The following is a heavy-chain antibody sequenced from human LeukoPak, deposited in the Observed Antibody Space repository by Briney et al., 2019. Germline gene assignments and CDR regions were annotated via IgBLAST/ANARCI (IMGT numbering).Heavy chain of an antibody. V-gene: IGHV4-31*03. J-gene: IGHJ6*02. CDR2: IYYSGST. CDR3: ASSSGATITYYYYGMDV. D-gene: IGHD5-12*01. CDR1: GGSISSGGYY. Sequence: SETLSLTCTVSGGSISSGGYYWSWIRQHPGKGLEWIGYIYYSGSTYYNPFLKSRVTISVDTSKNQFSLKLSSVTAADTAVYYCASSSGATITYYYYGMDVWGQGTTVTVSS.